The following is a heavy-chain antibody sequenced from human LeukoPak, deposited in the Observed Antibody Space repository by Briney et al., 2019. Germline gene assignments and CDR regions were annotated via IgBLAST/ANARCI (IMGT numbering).Heavy chain of an antibody. CDR2: IYTSGST. Sequence: SETLSLTCTVSGGSISSGSYYWSWIRQPAGKGLEWIGRIYTSGSTNYNPSLKSRVTISVDTSKNQFSLKLSSVTAADTAVYYCARASYCSSTSCQKNAFDIWGQGTMVTVSS. V-gene: IGHV4-61*02. J-gene: IGHJ3*02. D-gene: IGHD2-2*01. CDR3: ARASYCSSTSCQKNAFDI. CDR1: GGSISSGSYY.